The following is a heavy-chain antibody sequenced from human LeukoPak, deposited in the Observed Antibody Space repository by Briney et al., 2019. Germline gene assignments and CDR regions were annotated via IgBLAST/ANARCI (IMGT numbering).Heavy chain of an antibody. D-gene: IGHD4-17*01. CDR1: GFTFSSYS. V-gene: IGHV3-21*01. J-gene: IGHJ4*02. CDR3: ARVGDDYGDFRNLPIDY. Sequence: GGSLRLSCAASGFTFSSYSMNWVRQAPGKGLEWVSSISSSSSYIYYADSVKGRFTISRDNAKNSLYLQMNSLRAEDTAVYYCARVGDDYGDFRNLPIDYWGQGTLVTVSS. CDR2: ISSSSSYI.